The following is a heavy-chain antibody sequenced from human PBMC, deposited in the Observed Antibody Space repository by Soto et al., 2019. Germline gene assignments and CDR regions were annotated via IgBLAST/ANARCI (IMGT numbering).Heavy chain of an antibody. CDR1: GCSISSYY. D-gene: IGHD2-8*02. J-gene: IGHJ1*01. Sequence: PSETLSLTCTVSGCSISSYYWSWIRQPPGKGLEWIGYIYYSGGTNYNPALKRRGTISVDTAQHQFSLKLTAVAAVDTAVYYCARASFYWEEIQHWGQGTLVTVSS. CDR2: IYYSGGT. CDR3: ARASFYWEEIQH. V-gene: IGHV4-59*01.